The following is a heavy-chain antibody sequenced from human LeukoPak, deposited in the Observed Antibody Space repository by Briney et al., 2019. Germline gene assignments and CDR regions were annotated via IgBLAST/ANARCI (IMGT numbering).Heavy chain of an antibody. J-gene: IGHJ4*02. Sequence: SQTLSLTCTVSGGSLSSGSYYWSWIRQPAGKGLEWLGRIYTSGSTNYNPSLKSRVTISVDTSKNQFSLKLSSVTAADTAVYYCARAGGLQPDYWGQGTLVTVSS. D-gene: IGHD5-24*01. V-gene: IGHV4-61*02. CDR3: ARAGGLQPDY. CDR2: IYTSGST. CDR1: GGSLSSGSYY.